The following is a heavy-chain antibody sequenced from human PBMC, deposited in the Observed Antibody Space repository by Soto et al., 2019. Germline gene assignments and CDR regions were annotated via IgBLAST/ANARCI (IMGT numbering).Heavy chain of an antibody. CDR3: ARGENSSSWQGYNWFDP. V-gene: IGHV6-1*01. D-gene: IGHD6-13*01. CDR2: TYYRSKWYN. CDR1: GDSVSSNSAA. J-gene: IGHJ5*02. Sequence: SQTLSLTCAISGDSVSSNSAAWNWIRQSPSRGLEWLGRTYYRSKWYNDYAVSVKSRITINPDTSKNQFSLQLNSVTPEDTAVYYCARGENSSSWQGYNWFDPWDQGTLVTVSS.